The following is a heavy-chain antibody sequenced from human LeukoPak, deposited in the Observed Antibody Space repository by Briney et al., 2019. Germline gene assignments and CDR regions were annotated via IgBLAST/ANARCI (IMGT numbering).Heavy chain of an antibody. J-gene: IGHJ4*02. D-gene: IGHD6-13*01. V-gene: IGHV3-11*06. CDR1: GFTFMVYY. CDR3: ARVGSTVAAGTPDY. Sequence: SLTLFSAAQGFTFMVYYMSGIRKAPGKGLERHPNISGSGSHTTYADSVRGRFTISRDNAKNSLSLQVNSLRADDTAVYYCARVGSTVAAGTPDYWGQGTLVTVSS. CDR2: ISGSGSHT.